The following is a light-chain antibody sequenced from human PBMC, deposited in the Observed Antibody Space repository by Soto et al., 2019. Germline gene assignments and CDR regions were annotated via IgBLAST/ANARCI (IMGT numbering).Light chain of an antibody. V-gene: IGKV3-20*01. CDR2: GAS. Sequence: IVLTQSPGTLSLSPGERVTLSWRASQTVSSNFLAWYQEKPGQGPRLLLYGASTRATGIPDRFSGSGSWTDLTLTISRLDTEDFAVYYCRQYGRSLGFAVGGGTKVDIK. J-gene: IGKJ4*01. CDR1: QTVSSNF. CDR3: RQYGRSLGFA.